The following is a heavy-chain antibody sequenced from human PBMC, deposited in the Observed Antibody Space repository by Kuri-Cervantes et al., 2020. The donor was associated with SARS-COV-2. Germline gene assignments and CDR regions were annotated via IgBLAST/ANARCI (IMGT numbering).Heavy chain of an antibody. Sequence: GESLKISCAASGFTFSSYGMHWVRQAPGKGLEWVAVIWYDGSNKYYADSAKGRFTISRDNSKNTLYLQMNSLRAEDTAVYYCARELGGGSVWGQGTLVTVSS. CDR3: ARELGGGSV. J-gene: IGHJ4*02. V-gene: IGHV3-33*08. CDR2: IWYDGSNK. CDR1: GFTFSSYG. D-gene: IGHD2-15*01.